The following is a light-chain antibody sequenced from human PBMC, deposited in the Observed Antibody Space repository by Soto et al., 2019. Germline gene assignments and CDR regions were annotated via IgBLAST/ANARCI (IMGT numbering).Light chain of an antibody. J-gene: IGKJ5*01. Sequence: IGVTLSPATXSVSPGERAPCTCRASQSVGINLAWYKQKPGKDNXLXXXGASTRDNGIQDRISGSGSGKELTLTIRSRYYEDFGGYYCQQYDKGRQWTIGEGTRLEI. CDR3: QQYDKGRQWT. CDR2: GAS. CDR1: QSVGIN. V-gene: IGKV3-15*01.